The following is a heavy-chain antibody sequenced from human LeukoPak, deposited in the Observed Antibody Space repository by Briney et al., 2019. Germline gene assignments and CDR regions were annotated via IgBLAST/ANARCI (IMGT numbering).Heavy chain of an antibody. CDR2: IIPIFGTA. D-gene: IGHD2-15*01. J-gene: IGHJ2*01. CDR1: GGTFSSYA. V-gene: IGHV1-69*05. Sequence: GASVKVSCKASGGTFSSYAISWVRQAPGQGLEWMGGIIPIFGTANYAQKFQGRVTITTDESTSTAYMELSSLRSAAAAVYYIAKDTRGTKEGWYFDLWGRGTLVTVSS. CDR3: AKDTRGTKEGWYFDL.